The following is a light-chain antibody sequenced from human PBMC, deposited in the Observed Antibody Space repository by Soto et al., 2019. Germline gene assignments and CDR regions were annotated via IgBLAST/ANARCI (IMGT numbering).Light chain of an antibody. CDR3: QQYETSPFT. V-gene: IGKV3-20*01. CDR1: QSVDSSR. CDR2: GAS. Sequence: EIVLTQSPGTLSLSPGERATLSCRASQSVDSSRLAWYQHRPGRAPRLLVYGASRRATGVPDRFSGSGSGTHFTLSIRRLESEDFAVYYCQQYETSPFTFGGGTKVDIK. J-gene: IGKJ4*01.